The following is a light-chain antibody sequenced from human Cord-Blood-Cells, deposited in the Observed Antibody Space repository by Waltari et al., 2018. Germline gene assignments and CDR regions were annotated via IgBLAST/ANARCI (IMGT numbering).Light chain of an antibody. J-gene: IGKJ1*01. Sequence: DIVMTQSPDSLAVSLVESATINCKSSQSVLYSSNNKNYLAWYQQKPGQPPKLLIYWASTRESGVPDRFSGSGSGTDFTLTISSLQAEDVAVYYCQQYYSTPRTFGQGTKVEIK. CDR2: WAS. CDR1: QSVLYSSNNKNY. V-gene: IGKV4-1*01. CDR3: QQYYSTPRT.